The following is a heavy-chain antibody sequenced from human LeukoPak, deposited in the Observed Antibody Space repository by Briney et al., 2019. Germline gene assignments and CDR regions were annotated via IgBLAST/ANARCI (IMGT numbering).Heavy chain of an antibody. CDR1: GGTLSSYA. V-gene: IGHV1-69*05. CDR2: IIPIFGTA. CDR3: ARASYGYSSFDY. Sequence: SVKVSCKASGGTLSSYAISWARQAPGQGLEWMGGIIPIFGTANYAQKFQGRVTITTDESTSTAYMELSSLRSEDTAVYYCARASYGYSSFDYWGQGTLVTVSS. J-gene: IGHJ4*02. D-gene: IGHD5-24*01.